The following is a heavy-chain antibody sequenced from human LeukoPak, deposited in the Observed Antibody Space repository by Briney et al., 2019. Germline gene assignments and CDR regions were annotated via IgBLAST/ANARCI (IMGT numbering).Heavy chain of an antibody. CDR1: GGSISSGGYY. J-gene: IGHJ6*03. V-gene: IGHV4-31*03. CDR3: ARGGRRLLSTGYYYYYYMDV. CDR2: IYYSGST. D-gene: IGHD2-2*01. Sequence: NSSETLSLTCTVSGGSISSGGYYWSWIRQHPGKGLEWIGYIYYSGSTYYNPSLKSRVTISVDTSKNQFSLKLSSVTAADTAVYYCARGGRRLLSTGYYYYYYMDVWSKGTTVTVSS.